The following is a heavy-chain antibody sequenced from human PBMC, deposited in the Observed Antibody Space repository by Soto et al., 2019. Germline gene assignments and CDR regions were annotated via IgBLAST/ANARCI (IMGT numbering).Heavy chain of an antibody. V-gene: IGHV4-31*02. D-gene: IGHD3-3*01. J-gene: IGHJ5*02. CDR2: IYYSGST. CDR1: GVSISSGGYY. CDR3: ARGYDFWSGYSWFEP. Sequence: PSETLSLTCTFSGVSISSGGYYCSWIRQHPGKGLEWIGYIYYSGSTYYNPSLKSRVTISVDKSKNQFSLKLSSVTAADTAVYYCARGYDFWSGYSWFEPWGQGTLVTVSS.